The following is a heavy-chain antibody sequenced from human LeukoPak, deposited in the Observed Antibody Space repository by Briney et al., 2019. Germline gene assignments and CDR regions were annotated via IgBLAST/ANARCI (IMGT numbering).Heavy chain of an antibody. D-gene: IGHD2-2*01. CDR1: GFTFSRYW. Sequence: GGSLRLSCAASGFTFSRYWITWVRQAPGKGLVWVSHINSDGSWTSYADSVKGRFTISKDNAKNTVYLQMNNLRAEDTAVYYCVSFYETYWGRGTLVTVSS. V-gene: IGHV3-74*01. CDR2: INSDGSWT. J-gene: IGHJ4*02. CDR3: VSFYETY.